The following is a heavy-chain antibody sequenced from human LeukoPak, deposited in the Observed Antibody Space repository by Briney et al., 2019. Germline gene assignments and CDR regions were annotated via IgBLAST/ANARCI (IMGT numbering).Heavy chain of an antibody. D-gene: IGHD6-13*01. Sequence: SVKVSCKASGGTFSSYAISWVRQAPGQGLEWMGGIIPIFGTANYAQKFQGRVTITADESTSTAHMELSSLRSEDTAVYYCAREGIAAAGRPFDYWGQGTLVTVSS. J-gene: IGHJ4*02. V-gene: IGHV1-69*13. CDR2: IIPIFGTA. CDR3: AREGIAAAGRPFDY. CDR1: GGTFSSYA.